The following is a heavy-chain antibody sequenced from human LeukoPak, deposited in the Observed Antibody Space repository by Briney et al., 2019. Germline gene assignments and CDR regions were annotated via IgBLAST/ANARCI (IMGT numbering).Heavy chain of an antibody. D-gene: IGHD3-3*01. J-gene: IGHJ6*02. CDR3: ARGDVLRFLEWFHYGMDV. V-gene: IGHV3-30-3*01. Sequence: GGSLRLSCAASGFTFSSYAMHWVRQAPGKGLEWVAVISYDGSNKYYADSVKGRFTISRDNSKNTLYLQMNSQRAEDTAVYYCARGDVLRFLEWFHYGMDVWGQGTTVTVSS. CDR1: GFTFSSYA. CDR2: ISYDGSNK.